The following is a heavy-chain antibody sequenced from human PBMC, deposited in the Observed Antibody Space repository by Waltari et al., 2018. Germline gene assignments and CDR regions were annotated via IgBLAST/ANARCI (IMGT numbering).Heavy chain of an antibody. CDR3: ARAASSGMSEGGDY. D-gene: IGHD5-18*01. CDR1: GYTFTSYD. J-gene: IGHJ4*02. V-gene: IGHV1-8*01. Sequence: QVQLVQSGAEVKKPGASVKVSCKASGYTFTSYDINWVRQATGQGLEWMGWMNPNSGNTGYAQKFQGRVTMTRNTSISTAYMELSSLRSEGTAVYYCARAASSGMSEGGDYWGQGTLVTVSS. CDR2: MNPNSGNT.